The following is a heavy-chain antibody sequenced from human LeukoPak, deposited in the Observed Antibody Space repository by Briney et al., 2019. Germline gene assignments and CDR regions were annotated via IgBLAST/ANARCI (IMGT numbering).Heavy chain of an antibody. CDR1: GYTFTSYG. D-gene: IGHD3-22*01. J-gene: IGHJ3*02. V-gene: IGHV1-18*01. CDR3: ARTMIVVVIHDAFDI. CDR2: ISAYNGNT. Sequence: GASVKVSCKASGYTFTSYGISWVRQAPGQGLEWMGWISAYNGNTNYAQKLQGRVTMTTDTSTSTAYMELSSLRSEDTEVYYCARTMIVVVIHDAFDIWGQGTMVTVSS.